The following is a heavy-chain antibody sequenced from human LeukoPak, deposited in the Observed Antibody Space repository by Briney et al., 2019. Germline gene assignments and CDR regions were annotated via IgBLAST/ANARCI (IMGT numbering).Heavy chain of an antibody. Sequence: PSQTLSLTCTVSGGSISSGSYYWSWIRQPAGKGLEWIGRIYTSGSTNYNPSLKSRVTMSVDTSKNQFSLKLSSVTAADTAVYYCARALTRPMVRGVNYYYMDVWGKGTTVTISS. V-gene: IGHV4-61*02. J-gene: IGHJ6*03. CDR1: GGSISSGSYY. CDR3: ARALTRPMVRGVNYYYMDV. CDR2: IYTSGST. D-gene: IGHD3-10*01.